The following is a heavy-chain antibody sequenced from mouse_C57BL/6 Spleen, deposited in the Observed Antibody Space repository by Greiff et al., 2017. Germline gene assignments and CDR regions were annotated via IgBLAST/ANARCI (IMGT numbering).Heavy chain of an antibody. J-gene: IGHJ2*01. CDR2: INPGSGGT. CDR3: ARDPGSSLDY. D-gene: IGHD1-1*01. CDR1: GYAFTNYL. V-gene: IGHV1-54*01. Sequence: VQVVESGAELVRPGTSVKVSCKASGYAFTNYLIEWVKQRPGQGLEWIGVINPGSGGTNYNEKFKGKATLTADKSSSTAYMQLSSLTSEDSAVYFCARDPGSSLDYWGQGTTLTVSS.